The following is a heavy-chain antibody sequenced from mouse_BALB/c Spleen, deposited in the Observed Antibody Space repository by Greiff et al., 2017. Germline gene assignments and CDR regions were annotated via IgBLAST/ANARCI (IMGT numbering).Heavy chain of an antibody. J-gene: IGHJ3*01. D-gene: IGHD2-3*01. CDR3: AREGGYYRFAY. CDR1: GYAFSSYW. Sequence: QVQLQQSGAELVRPGSSVKISCKASGYAFSSYWMNWVKQRPGQGLEWIGQIYPGDGDTNYNGKFKGKATLTADKSSSTAYMQLSSLTSEDSAVYFCAREGGYYRFAYWGQGTLVTVSA. CDR2: IYPGDGDT. V-gene: IGHV1-80*01.